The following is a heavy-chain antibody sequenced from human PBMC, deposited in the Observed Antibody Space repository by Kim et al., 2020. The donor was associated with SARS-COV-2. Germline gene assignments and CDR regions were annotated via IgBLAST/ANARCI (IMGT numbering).Heavy chain of an antibody. V-gene: IGHV3-30*18. CDR3: AKDPAMDV. CDR2: ISYDGSNK. Sequence: GGSLRLSCAASGFTFSSYGIHWVRQAPGKALEWVALISYDGSNKYYADSVKGRFTISRDNSKNTLYLQMNSLRTEDTAVYHCAKDPAMDVWGQGTTVTVSS. CDR1: GFTFSSYG. J-gene: IGHJ6*02.